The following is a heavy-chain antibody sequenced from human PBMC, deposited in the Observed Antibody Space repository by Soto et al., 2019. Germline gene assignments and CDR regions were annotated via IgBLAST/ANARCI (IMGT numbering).Heavy chain of an antibody. CDR2: ITGTGRNT. Sequence: EVQLLESGGGLVQPGGSLRLSCAASGFPLSTYGMTWVRQAPGKGLEWVSAITGTGRNTYYVDSVKGRFTSSRENSKDMLYLQVNSIRVEDTAVYYCARIRSYWYGVDVWGQGTRVTVSS. V-gene: IGHV3-23*01. CDR3: ARIRSYWYGVDV. CDR1: GFPLSTYG. J-gene: IGHJ6*02.